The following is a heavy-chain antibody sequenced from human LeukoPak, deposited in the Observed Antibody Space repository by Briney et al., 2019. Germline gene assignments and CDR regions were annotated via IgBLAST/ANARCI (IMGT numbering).Heavy chain of an antibody. CDR2: ISSSGSTV. J-gene: IGHJ6*03. CDR1: GFTFSDYY. D-gene: IGHD3-3*01. V-gene: IGHV3-11*04. Sequence: GGSLRLSCAASGFTFSDYYMSWIHQAPGKGLEWVSYISSSGSTVYYADSVKGRFTISRDNAKNSLYLQMNSLRAEDTAVYYCARANMEWLLYYYYYMDVWGKGTTVTVSS. CDR3: ARANMEWLLYYYYYMDV.